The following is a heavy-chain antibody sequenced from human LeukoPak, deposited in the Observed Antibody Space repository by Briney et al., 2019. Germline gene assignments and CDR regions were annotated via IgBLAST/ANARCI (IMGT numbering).Heavy chain of an antibody. J-gene: IGHJ4*02. Sequence: SVKVSCKASGGTFSSYTISWVRQAPGQGLEWMGGIVPIFGTANYAQKFQGRVTITADKSTSTAYMELSSLRSEDTAVYYCASGIAVADGAIGYWGQGTLVTVSS. CDR3: ASGIAVADGAIGY. CDR2: IVPIFGTA. CDR1: GGTFSSYT. V-gene: IGHV1-69*06. D-gene: IGHD6-19*01.